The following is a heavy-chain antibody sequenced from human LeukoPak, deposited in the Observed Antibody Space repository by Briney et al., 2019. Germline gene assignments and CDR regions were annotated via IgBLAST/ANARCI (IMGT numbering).Heavy chain of an antibody. J-gene: IGHJ4*02. Sequence: SETLSCNCTVSGGSISPYYWSWLRQPPGKGLEWIGYIYNTGSTNYNPSLKSRVTISVDTSKNQLSLKLSSVTAADTAVYYCARDRTVTTPEAWGQGTLVTVSS. V-gene: IGHV4-59*01. CDR1: GGSISPYY. CDR2: IYNTGST. CDR3: ARDRTVTTPEA. D-gene: IGHD4-17*01.